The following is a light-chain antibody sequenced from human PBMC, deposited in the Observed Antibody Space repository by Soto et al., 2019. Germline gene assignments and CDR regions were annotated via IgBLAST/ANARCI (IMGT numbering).Light chain of an antibody. Sequence: EIVMTQSPATRSVSPRERATLSRRASQSVDNDLAWYQQKPGQPPRLLIYDASTRATGIPARFSGSQSGTEFTLTISSLLSEDFAVYSCQQYNNWPLTFGGGTKVDIK. CDR2: DAS. J-gene: IGKJ4*01. V-gene: IGKV3D-15*01. CDR1: QSVDND. CDR3: QQYNNWPLT.